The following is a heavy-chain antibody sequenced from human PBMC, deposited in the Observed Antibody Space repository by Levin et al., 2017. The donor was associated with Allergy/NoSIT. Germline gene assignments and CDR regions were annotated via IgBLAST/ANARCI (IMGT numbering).Heavy chain of an antibody. Sequence: GGSLRLSCAASGFTFSSYAMSWVRQAPGKGLEWVSAISGSGGSTYYADSVKGRFTISRDNSKNTLYLQMNSLRAEDTAVYYCAKEVSMGSGSYYTQYYFDYWGQGTLVTVSS. V-gene: IGHV3-23*01. D-gene: IGHD3-10*01. CDR2: ISGSGGST. J-gene: IGHJ4*02. CDR3: AKEVSMGSGSYYTQYYFDY. CDR1: GFTFSSYA.